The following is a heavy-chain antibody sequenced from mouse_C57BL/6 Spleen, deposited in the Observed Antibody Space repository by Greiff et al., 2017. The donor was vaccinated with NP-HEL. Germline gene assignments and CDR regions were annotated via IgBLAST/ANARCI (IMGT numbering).Heavy chain of an antibody. D-gene: IGHD3-1*01. Sequence: EVQRVESGGGLVKPGGSLKLSCAASGFTFSDYGMHWVRQAPEKGLEWVAYISSGSSSNYYADTVKGRFTISRDNAKNTLFLQMTSLTSEDTAMYYCARGATSFAYWGQGTPVTVSA. J-gene: IGHJ3*01. CDR2: ISSGSSSN. V-gene: IGHV5-17*01. CDR3: ARGATSFAY. CDR1: GFTFSDYG.